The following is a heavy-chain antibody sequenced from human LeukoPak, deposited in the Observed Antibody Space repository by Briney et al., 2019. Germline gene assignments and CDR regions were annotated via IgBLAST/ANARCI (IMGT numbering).Heavy chain of an antibody. Sequence: GRSLRLSCAASGFTFSRDSMNWVCQAPGEGVERVSSISSSSIYIYYADSVQARFTTSRDNAKNSLYLQMTSLRAEDTAVYYCASEPPLGRSWYYFDYWGQGTLVTVSS. CDR1: GFTFSRDS. V-gene: IGHV3-21*01. CDR3: ASEPPLGRSWYYFDY. J-gene: IGHJ4*02. D-gene: IGHD6-13*01. CDR2: ISSSSIYI.